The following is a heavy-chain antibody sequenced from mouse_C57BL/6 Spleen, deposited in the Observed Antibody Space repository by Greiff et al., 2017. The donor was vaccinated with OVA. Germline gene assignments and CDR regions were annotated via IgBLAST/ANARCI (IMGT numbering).Heavy chain of an antibody. Sequence: QVQLQQPGAELVRPGSSVKLSCKASGYTFTSYWMHWVKQRPIQGLEWIGNIDPSDSETHYNQKFKDKATLTVDKSSSTAYMQLSSLTSEDSAVDYCARSRGYGYDGGWAYWGQGTLVTVSA. CDR3: ARSRGYGYDGGWAY. CDR1: GYTFTSYW. CDR2: IDPSDSET. V-gene: IGHV1-52*01. J-gene: IGHJ3*01. D-gene: IGHD2-2*01.